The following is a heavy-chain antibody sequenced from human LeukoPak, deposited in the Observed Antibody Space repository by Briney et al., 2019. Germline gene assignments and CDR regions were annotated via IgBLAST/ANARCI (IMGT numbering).Heavy chain of an antibody. J-gene: IGHJ4*02. CDR3: ARVELLWFGELDY. CDR1: GGSFRGYY. V-gene: IGHV4-34*01. CDR2: INHSGST. D-gene: IGHD3-10*01. Sequence: SETLSLTCAVYGGSFRGYYWSWIRQPPGKGLEWIGEINHSGSTNYNPSLKSRVTISVDTSKNQFSLKLSSVTAADTAVYYCARVELLWFGELDYWGQGTLVTVSS.